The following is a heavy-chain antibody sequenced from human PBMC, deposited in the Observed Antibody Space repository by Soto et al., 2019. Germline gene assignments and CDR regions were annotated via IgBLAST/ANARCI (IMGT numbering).Heavy chain of an antibody. D-gene: IGHD2-15*01. V-gene: IGHV3-23*01. CDR1: GFTFSSYA. CDR2: ISGSGGST. CDR3: ARRGIGSYYDY. Sequence: EVQLLESGGGLVQPGGSLRLSCAASGFTFSSYAMRWVRQAPGKGLEWVSAISGSGGSTYYADSVKGRYTISRDNSKNTLYLQMNSRRAEDTAVCDCARRGIGSYYDYWGQGTRVTVSS. J-gene: IGHJ4*02.